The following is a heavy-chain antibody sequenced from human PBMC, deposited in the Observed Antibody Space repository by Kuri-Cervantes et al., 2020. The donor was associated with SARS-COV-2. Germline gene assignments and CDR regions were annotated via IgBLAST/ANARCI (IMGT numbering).Heavy chain of an antibody. D-gene: IGHD2-2*01. CDR3: AREGYCSSTSSSRGYYYYYMDV. CDR2: ISSSSSYI. V-gene: IGHV3-21*01. J-gene: IGHJ6*03. Sequence: GESLKISCAASGFTFSSYAMHWVRQAPGKGLEWVSSISSSSSYIYYADSVKGRFTISRDNAKNSLYLQMNSLRAEDTAVYYCAREGYCSSTSSSRGYYYYYMDVWGKGTTVTVSS. CDR1: GFTFSSYA.